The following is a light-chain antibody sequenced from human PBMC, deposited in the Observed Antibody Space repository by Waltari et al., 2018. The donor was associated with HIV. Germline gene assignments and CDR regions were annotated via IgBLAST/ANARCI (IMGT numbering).Light chain of an antibody. J-gene: IGLJ2*01. Sequence: QSALTQPASVSGSPGQSITISCTGTSSDVGGSKYVSWYQQHPGKAPKLLIYEVNNRPSGLSDRFSGSKSANTASLTISGLQADDEADYYCISFTTTNSPHVLFGGGTKLTV. CDR2: EVN. CDR1: SSDVGGSKY. CDR3: ISFTTTNSPHVL. V-gene: IGLV2-14*01.